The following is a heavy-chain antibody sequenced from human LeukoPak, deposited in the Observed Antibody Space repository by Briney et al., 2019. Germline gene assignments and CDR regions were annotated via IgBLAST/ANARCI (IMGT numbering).Heavy chain of an antibody. V-gene: IGHV1-18*01. J-gene: IGHJ4*02. Sequence: ASVKVSCKASGYTFTSYAMNWVRQAPGQGLEWMGWINLYNGNTNYAQNFQGRVTLTTDTAARTVYMELRSLRSDDTAIYFCARDVGNYKQVLDYWGQGSLVTVSS. CDR1: GYTFTSYA. CDR3: ARDVGNYKQVLDY. D-gene: IGHD1-7*01. CDR2: INLYNGNT.